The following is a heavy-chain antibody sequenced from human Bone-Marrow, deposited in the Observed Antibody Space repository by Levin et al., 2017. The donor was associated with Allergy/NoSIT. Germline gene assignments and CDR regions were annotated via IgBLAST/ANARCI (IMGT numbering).Heavy chain of an antibody. J-gene: IGHJ3*02. CDR1: GFTVSSHH. Sequence: QRGESLKISCAASGFTVSSHHMSWVRQAPGKGLEWVSLIYSGGRGYYADSVRGRFTISRDNSKNTLYLQLNSLRAEDTAVYYCAIYGSGNDYSAFDIWGQGTMVTVSS. V-gene: IGHV3-53*01. D-gene: IGHD3-10*01. CDR2: IYSGGRG. CDR3: AIYGSGNDYSAFDI.